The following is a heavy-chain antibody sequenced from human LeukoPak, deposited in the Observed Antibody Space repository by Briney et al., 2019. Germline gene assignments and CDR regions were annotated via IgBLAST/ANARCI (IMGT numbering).Heavy chain of an antibody. CDR3: TKTTTGYSSGQYPGWTAYH. Sequence: GGSLRLSCIDSGFTFNNYAMYWVRQATRKGLEWVAGIKGRFPISRDNSKNTSYLQMDSLRGEDTALYYCTKTTTGYSSGQYPGWTAYHWGEGALVTASS. D-gene: IGHD3-22*01. CDR1: GFTFNNYA. V-gene: IGHV3-23*01. J-gene: IGHJ5*02.